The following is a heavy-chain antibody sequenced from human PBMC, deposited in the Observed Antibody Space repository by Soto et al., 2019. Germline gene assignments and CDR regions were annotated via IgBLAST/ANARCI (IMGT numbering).Heavy chain of an antibody. CDR3: ARAGYCGPGCYYYFDY. CDR2: IKPDGSAT. V-gene: IGHV3-7*01. CDR1: GFTFGSYW. J-gene: IGHJ4*02. D-gene: IGHD2-21*02. Sequence: GTLRLSCAVSGFTFGSYWMNWVRLIPGKGLEWVAYIKPDGSATYYVDSVKGRFTISRDNAKNSLYLQMNSLRVEDTSVYYCARAGYCGPGCYYYFDYWGQGTLVTVSS.